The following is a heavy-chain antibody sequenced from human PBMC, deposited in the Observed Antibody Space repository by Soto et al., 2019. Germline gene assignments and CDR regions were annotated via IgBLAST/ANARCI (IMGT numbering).Heavy chain of an antibody. J-gene: IGHJ4*02. CDR3: VTYFGYISGI. CDR2: SRNRGNNYVT. Sequence: GGSLRLSFEGSRFTLSDHYMDWVRQAPGQGREWVGRSRNRGNNYVTEYAASVKGRFTISRDDSKNSVHLQMNSLKTEDTARYHCVTYFGYISGIGGQGNLVRVTS. V-gene: IGHV3-72*01. CDR1: RFTLSDHY. D-gene: IGHD5-18*01.